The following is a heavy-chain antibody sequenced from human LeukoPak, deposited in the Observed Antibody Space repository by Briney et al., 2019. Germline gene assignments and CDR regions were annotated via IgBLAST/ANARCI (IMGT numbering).Heavy chain of an antibody. CDR2: ISYDGSNK. D-gene: IGHD3-10*01. Sequence: GRSLRLSCAASGFTFSSYAMHWVRQAPGKGLEWVAVISYDGSNKYYADSVKGRFTISRDNSKNTLYLQMNSLRAEDTAVYYCARGGITMVRGDYLWGQGTLVTVSS. CDR1: GFTFSSYA. J-gene: IGHJ1*01. V-gene: IGHV3-30*04. CDR3: ARGGITMVRGDYL.